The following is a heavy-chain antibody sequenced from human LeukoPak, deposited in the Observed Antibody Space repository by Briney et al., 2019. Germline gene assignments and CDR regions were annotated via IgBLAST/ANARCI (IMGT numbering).Heavy chain of an antibody. CDR3: ARAPGEGWLDH. V-gene: IGHV3-7*01. CDR1: GFTFSSYW. CDR2: IKQDGSEK. D-gene: IGHD4-17*01. Sequence: PGGSLRLSCAASGFTFSSYWMSWVRQAPGKGLEWVASIKQDGSEKYYVDSVKGRFTISRDNAKNSLYLQMNSLRAEDTAPYYGARAPGEGWLDHWGQGTLVTVSS. J-gene: IGHJ5*02.